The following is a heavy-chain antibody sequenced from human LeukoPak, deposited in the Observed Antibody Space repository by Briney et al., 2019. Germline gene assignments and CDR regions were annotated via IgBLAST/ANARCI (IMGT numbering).Heavy chain of an antibody. J-gene: IGHJ4*02. V-gene: IGHV1-69*04. Sequence: SVKVSCKASGGTFSSYAISRVRQAPGQGLEWMGRIIPILGIANYAQKFQGRVTITADKSTSTAYMELSSLRSEDTAVYYCARLSDYGGKVDYWGQGTLVTVSS. CDR1: GGTFSSYA. D-gene: IGHD4-23*01. CDR2: IIPILGIA. CDR3: ARLSDYGGKVDY.